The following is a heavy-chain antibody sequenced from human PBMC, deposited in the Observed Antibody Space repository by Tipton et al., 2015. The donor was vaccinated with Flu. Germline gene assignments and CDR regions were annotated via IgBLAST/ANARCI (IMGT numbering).Heavy chain of an antibody. CDR2: IYTSGST. CDR1: RGSVSSGSYY. J-gene: IGHJ3*02. D-gene: IGHD4-17*01. CDR3: ATDYAKTDAFDI. Sequence: TLSLTCTVSRGSVSSGSYYWTWLRQPAGKGLEWIGRIYTSGSTTDYNPSLKSRVTISVDTSTNQFFLKVNSVTAEDTAVYYCATDYAKTDAFDIWGQGTMATVSS. V-gene: IGHV4-61*02.